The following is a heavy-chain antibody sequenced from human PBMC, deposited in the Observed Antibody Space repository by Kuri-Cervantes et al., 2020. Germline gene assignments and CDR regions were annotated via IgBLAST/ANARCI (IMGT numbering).Heavy chain of an antibody. V-gene: IGHV3-7*01. CDR1: GIAFSNAW. CDR3: ATWTFPPPTPHDY. D-gene: IGHD1-1*01. J-gene: IGHJ4*02. CDR2: INYHGSQK. Sequence: GGSLRLSCAASGIAFSNAWMSWVRQAPGKGLEWVANINYHGSQKYYVDSVKGRFTFSRDNAKNSLYLQMNSLRAEDTAVYYCATWTFPPPTPHDYWGQGTLVTVSS.